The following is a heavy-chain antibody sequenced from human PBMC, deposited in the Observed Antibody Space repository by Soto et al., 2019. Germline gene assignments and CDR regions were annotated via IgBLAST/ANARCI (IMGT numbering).Heavy chain of an antibody. CDR3: ATALGCRSTSCTLDY. CDR1: GGTFGSYT. Sequence: QVQLVQSGAEVKKPGSSVKVSCKASGGTFGSYTFSWVRQAPGQELEWMGGIIPVSGAAHYAQKFQGRVTITADESTSTAYMELNSLSSQDTAVYYCATALGCRSTSCTLDYWGQGTRVIVSS. CDR2: IIPVSGAA. V-gene: IGHV1-69*01. D-gene: IGHD2-2*01. J-gene: IGHJ4*02.